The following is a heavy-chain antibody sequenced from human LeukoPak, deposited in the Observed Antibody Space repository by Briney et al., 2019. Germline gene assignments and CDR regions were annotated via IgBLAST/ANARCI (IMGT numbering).Heavy chain of an antibody. CDR2: ISLDGYDK. CDR1: GFTFSSYG. Sequence: GGSLRLSCAASGFTFSSYGMHWVRQAPGKGLEWVAVISLDGYDKFYEDSVKGRFTISRDNSRNTLYLQMDSLRIEDTAVYYCAKPRDSIVGTTTPTRLATLDIWGQGTMVTVSS. CDR3: AKPRDSIVGTTTPTRLATLDI. D-gene: IGHD1-26*01. V-gene: IGHV3-30*18. J-gene: IGHJ3*02.